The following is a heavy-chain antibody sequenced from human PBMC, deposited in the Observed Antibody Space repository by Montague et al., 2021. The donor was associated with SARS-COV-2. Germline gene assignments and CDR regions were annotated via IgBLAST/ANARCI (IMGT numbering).Heavy chain of an antibody. D-gene: IGHD3-3*01. V-gene: IGHV7-4-1*02. CDR1: GYTFTRFA. CDR2: INTNTGNP. CDR3: ARGQILEWLLFRTPDGYFDY. J-gene: IGHJ4*02. Sequence: SVKVSCKASGYTFTRFAMNLLRQAPGQGLESMGWINTNTGNPTYSQGFTGRFVFSLDTSVSTAYLQISSLKAEDTAVYYCARGQILEWLLFRTPDGYFDYWGQGTLVTVSS.